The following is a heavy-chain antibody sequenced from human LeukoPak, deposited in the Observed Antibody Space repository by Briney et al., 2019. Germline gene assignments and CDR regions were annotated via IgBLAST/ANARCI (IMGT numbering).Heavy chain of an antibody. CDR1: GFTFSSYA. CDR3: ARDRKAIAVAVSLGY. D-gene: IGHD6-19*01. CDR2: ISSSGSTI. Sequence: GGSLRLSCAASGFTFSSYAMSWVRQAPGKGLEWVSYISSSGSTIYYADSVKGRFTISRDNAKNSLYLQMNSLRAEDTAVYYCARDRKAIAVAVSLGYWGQGTLVTVSS. V-gene: IGHV3-48*04. J-gene: IGHJ4*02.